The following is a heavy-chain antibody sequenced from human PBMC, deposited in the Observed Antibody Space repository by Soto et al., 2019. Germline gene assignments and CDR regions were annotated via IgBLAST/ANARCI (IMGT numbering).Heavy chain of an antibody. CDR2: IPQEGVDG. D-gene: IGHD2-21*02. V-gene: IGHV3-7*03. CDR1: GFTFSMYS. Sequence: PVGSLRLSCEVSGFTFSMYSMSWVRQSSGKGLEWVAKIPQEGVDGHYADSVKGRFTISRDNGKNSLYLQPNNLRAEDTAVYYCARDHLILPAHDFFYGSDVWGRGATVTVSS. CDR3: ARDHLILPAHDFFYGSDV. J-gene: IGHJ6*02.